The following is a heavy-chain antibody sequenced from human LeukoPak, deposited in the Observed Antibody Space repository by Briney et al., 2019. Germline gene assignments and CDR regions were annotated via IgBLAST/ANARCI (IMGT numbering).Heavy chain of an antibody. CDR1: GFTFTDYH. CDR2: ISSSSNYI. V-gene: IGHV3-21*01. J-gene: IGHJ3*02. CDR3: AREVAFDI. Sequence: PGGSLRLSCAASGFTFTDYHMNWVRQAPGKGLEWVSSISSSSNYIYYADSVKGRFTISRDNAKNSLYLQMNSLRAEDTAVYYCAREVAFDIWGQGTMVTVSS.